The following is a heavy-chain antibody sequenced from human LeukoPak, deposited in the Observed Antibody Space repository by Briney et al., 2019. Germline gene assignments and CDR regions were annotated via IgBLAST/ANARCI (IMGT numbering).Heavy chain of an antibody. V-gene: IGHV3-7*01. J-gene: IGHJ4*02. CDR2: IKQDGSEK. CDR1: GFTLSDYY. D-gene: IGHD6-13*01. CDR3: ARDSAGNDY. Sequence: PGGSLRLSCAASGFTLSDYYMSWIRQAPGKGLEWVANIKQDGSEKYYVDSVKGRFTISRDNAKNSLYLQMNSLGAEDTAMYYCARDSAGNDYWGQGTLVTVSS.